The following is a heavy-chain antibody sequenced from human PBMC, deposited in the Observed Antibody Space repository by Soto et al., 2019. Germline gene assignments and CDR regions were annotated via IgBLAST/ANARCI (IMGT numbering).Heavy chain of an antibody. J-gene: IGHJ5*02. Sequence: SETLSLTCTFSGGSISSYYWSWIRQPPGKGLEWIGDIYYSGSTDYNPSLKSRVTISVDKSKNQFSLKLSSVTAADPAVCYCARDSSKSLIWSDPWARETLVTVSS. V-gene: IGHV4-59*01. CDR2: IYYSGST. CDR1: GGSISSYY. CDR3: ARDSSKSLIWSDP. D-gene: IGHD3-16*01.